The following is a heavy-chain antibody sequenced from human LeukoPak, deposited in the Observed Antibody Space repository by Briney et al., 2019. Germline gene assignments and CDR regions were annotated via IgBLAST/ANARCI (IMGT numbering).Heavy chain of an antibody. CDR2: INPNGGDT. CDR3: ARDFRDGYNYEEIDY. D-gene: IGHD5-24*01. Sequence: ASVKVSFKASGGTFNKYSIHWVRQAPAQGLEWMGIINPNGGDTTYAQNFQDRVTMPRDTSTSTLYMELSSLRSEQRAVYDFARDFRDGYNYEEIDYWGQGTLVTVSS. CDR1: GGTFNKYS. J-gene: IGHJ4*02. V-gene: IGHV1-46*02.